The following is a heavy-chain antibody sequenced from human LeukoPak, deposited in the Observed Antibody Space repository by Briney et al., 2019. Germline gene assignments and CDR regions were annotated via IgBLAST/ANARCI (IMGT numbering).Heavy chain of an antibody. CDR1: GFTFSSYE. CDR2: IRYDGSNK. CDR3: AKGTFGELLKS. D-gene: IGHD3-10*01. J-gene: IGHJ5*02. V-gene: IGHV3-30*02. Sequence: GGSLRLSCAASGFTFSSYEMNWVRQAPGKGLEWVAFIRYDGSNKYYADSVQGRFTISRDNSKNTLYLQMNSLRTEDTAVYYCAKGTFGELLKSWGQGTLVTVSS.